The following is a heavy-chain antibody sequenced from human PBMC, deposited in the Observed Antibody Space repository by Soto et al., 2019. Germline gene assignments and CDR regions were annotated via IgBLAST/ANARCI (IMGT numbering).Heavy chain of an antibody. V-gene: IGHV1-18*01. CDR3: ARDPYGDSKYNWFDP. D-gene: IGHD4-17*01. CDR2: ISAYNGNT. CDR1: GYTFTSYG. J-gene: IGHJ5*02. Sequence: VASVKVSCKASGYTFTSYGISWGRQAPGQGLEWMGWISAYNGNTNYAQKLQGRVTMTTDTSTSTAYMELRRLRSDDTAVYYCARDPYGDSKYNWFDPWGQGTLVTVSS.